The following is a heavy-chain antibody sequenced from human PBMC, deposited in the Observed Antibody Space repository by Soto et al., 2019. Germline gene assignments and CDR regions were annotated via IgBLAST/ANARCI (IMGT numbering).Heavy chain of an antibody. CDR3: ARIRPVMVYAIPYYFDY. J-gene: IGHJ4*02. Sequence: QVQLVESGGGLVKPGGSLRLSCAASGFTFSDYYMSWIRQAPGKGLEWVSYISSSSSYTNYEDSVKGRFTISRDNAKNSLSLQMSILRAEDTAVYYCARIRPVMVYAIPYYFDYWGQGTLVTVSS. CDR1: GFTFSDYY. D-gene: IGHD2-8*01. V-gene: IGHV3-11*06. CDR2: ISSSSSYT.